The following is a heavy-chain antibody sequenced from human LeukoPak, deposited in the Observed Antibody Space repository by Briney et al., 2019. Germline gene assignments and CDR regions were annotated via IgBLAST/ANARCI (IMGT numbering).Heavy chain of an antibody. CDR1: GFTFSTYA. Sequence: GGSLRLSCAASGFTFSTYAMNWVRRAPGKGLAWVSAISGSGGSRYYADSVKGRFTISRDNAKNTLYLQMNSLRAEDTAVYYGAKAISMGRGGPFDDWGQGTLVTVSS. J-gene: IGHJ5*02. CDR3: AKAISMGRGGPFDD. V-gene: IGHV3-23*01. CDR2: ISGSGGSR. D-gene: IGHD3-10*01.